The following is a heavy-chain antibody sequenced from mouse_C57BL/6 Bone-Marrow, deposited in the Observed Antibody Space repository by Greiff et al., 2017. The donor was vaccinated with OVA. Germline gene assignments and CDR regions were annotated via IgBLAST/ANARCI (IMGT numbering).Heavy chain of an antibody. V-gene: IGHV1-82*01. J-gene: IGHJ2*01. Sequence: QVQLQQSGPELVKPGASVKISCKASGYAFSSSWMNWVKQRPGKGLEWIGRIYPGDGDTNYNGKFKGKATLTADKSSSTAYMQLSSLTSEDSAVYFCARKLRSYYFDYWGQGTTLTVSS. CDR1: GYAFSSSW. D-gene: IGHD1-1*01. CDR3: ARKLRSYYFDY. CDR2: IYPGDGDT.